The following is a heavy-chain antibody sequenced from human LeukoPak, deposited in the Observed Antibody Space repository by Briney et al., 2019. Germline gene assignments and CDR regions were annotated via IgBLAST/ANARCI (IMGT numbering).Heavy chain of an antibody. CDR1: GYTFTSYY. CDR2: INPGGGST. J-gene: IGHJ4*02. Sequence: ASVKVSCKASGYTFTSYYMHWVRQAPGQGLEWMGIINPGGGSTSYAQKFQGRVTMTRDTSTSTVYMELSSLRSEDTAVYYCARDEIYCSGGSCYSFDYWGQGTLVTVSS. V-gene: IGHV1-46*01. D-gene: IGHD2-15*01. CDR3: ARDEIYCSGGSCYSFDY.